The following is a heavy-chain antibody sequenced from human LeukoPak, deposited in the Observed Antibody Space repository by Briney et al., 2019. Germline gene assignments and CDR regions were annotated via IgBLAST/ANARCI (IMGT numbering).Heavy chain of an antibody. CDR3: ARHGTPVVTGLVYFDY. CDR1: GGSISSYY. J-gene: IGHJ4*02. D-gene: IGHD4-23*01. Sequence: PSETLSLTCTVSGGSISSYYWSWIRQPPGKGLEWIGYIYYSGSTNHNPSLKSRVTISVDTSKNQFSLKLSSVTAADTAVYYCARHGTPVVTGLVYFDYWGQGTLVTVSS. V-gene: IGHV4-59*08. CDR2: IYYSGST.